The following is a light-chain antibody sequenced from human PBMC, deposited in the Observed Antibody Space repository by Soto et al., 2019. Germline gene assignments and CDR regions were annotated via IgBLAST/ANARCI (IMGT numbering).Light chain of an antibody. CDR1: SGSVSTSQY. J-gene: IGLJ2*01. CDR3: ALYIGSGSVI. V-gene: IGLV8-61*01. CDR2: SSD. Sequence: QTVVTQEPSLSVSPGGTVTLTCGLSSGSVSTSQYPSWYQQTPGQAPRTLIYSSDTRSSGVPDRFSGSILGNKAALTVTGAQADDESDYFCALYIGSGSVIFGGGTKLTVL.